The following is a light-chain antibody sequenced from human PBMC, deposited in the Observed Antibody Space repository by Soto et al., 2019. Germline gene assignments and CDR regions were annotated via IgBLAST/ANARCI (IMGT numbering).Light chain of an antibody. V-gene: IGKV3-20*01. CDR3: QQYGSSPPRT. CDR1: QSVSNDF. Sequence: EIVLTQSPGILSLSPGERATLSCRAFQSVSNDFLAWYQQKPGQAPRLLIYGASTRATDVPDRFSGSGSGADFTLTISRLEPEDFAVYYCQQYGSSPPRTFGQGTKVDIK. J-gene: IGKJ1*01. CDR2: GAS.